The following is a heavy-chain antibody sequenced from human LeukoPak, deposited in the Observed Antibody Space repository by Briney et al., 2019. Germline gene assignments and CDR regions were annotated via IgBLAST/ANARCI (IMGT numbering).Heavy chain of an antibody. D-gene: IGHD6-13*01. CDR3: AKADSNPLGYSSSWYSLYYFDY. CDR1: GFTLSSYW. V-gene: IGHV3-74*01. J-gene: IGHJ4*02. Sequence: GGSLRLSCAASGFTLSSYWMHWVRQGPGKGLVWVSRISSDGRTTSYADSVKGRFTISRDNAKNTLYLQMNSLRAEDTTVYYCAKADSNPLGYSSSWYSLYYFDYWGQGTLVTVSS. CDR2: ISSDGRTT.